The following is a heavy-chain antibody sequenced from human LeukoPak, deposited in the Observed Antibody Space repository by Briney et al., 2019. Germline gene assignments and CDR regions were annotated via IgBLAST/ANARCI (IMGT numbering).Heavy chain of an antibody. CDR2: ISAYNGNT. V-gene: IGHV1-18*01. D-gene: IGHD4-17*01. CDR3: ARVADDYGDYYFDY. Sequence: ASVTVSCKVSGYTFTSYDINWVRQATGQGLEWMGWISAYNGNTNYAQKLQGRVTMTTDTSTSTAYMELRSLRSDDTAVYYRARVADDYGDYYFDYWGQGTLVTVSS. J-gene: IGHJ4*02. CDR1: GYTFTSYD.